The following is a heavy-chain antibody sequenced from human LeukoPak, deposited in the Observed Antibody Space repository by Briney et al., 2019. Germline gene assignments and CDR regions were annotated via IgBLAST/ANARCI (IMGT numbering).Heavy chain of an antibody. CDR1: GDSMSNYY. J-gene: IGHJ4*02. CDR2: IYYNGST. Sequence: PSETLSLTCTVSGDSMSNYYWSWIRQPPGKGLEWIGYIYYNGSTSYNPSLKSRVTISEDTSKNQFSLKLSSVTAADTAVYYCARSVVLYYFDYWGQGTLVTVSS. D-gene: IGHD2-2*01. CDR3: ARSVVLYYFDY. V-gene: IGHV4-59*01.